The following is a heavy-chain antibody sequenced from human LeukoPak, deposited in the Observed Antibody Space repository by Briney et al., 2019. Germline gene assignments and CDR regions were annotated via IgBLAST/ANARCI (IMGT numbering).Heavy chain of an antibody. V-gene: IGHV1-2*02. Sequence: ASVKVSCKSSGYTFTGYYIHWVRQAPGQGLEWMGWINPNNGGTKYVQKFQGRVTMTRDTSISTAYMELSRLRSDDTAVYYCARAYCGGDRYQRSDFDYWGQGTLVTVSS. CDR2: INPNNGGT. J-gene: IGHJ4*02. CDR3: ARAYCGGDRYQRSDFDY. D-gene: IGHD2-21*02. CDR1: GYTFTGYY.